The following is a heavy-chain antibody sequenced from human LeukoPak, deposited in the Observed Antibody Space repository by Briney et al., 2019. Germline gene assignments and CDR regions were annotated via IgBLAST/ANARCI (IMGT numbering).Heavy chain of an antibody. CDR1: GGSFSGYY. D-gene: IGHD6-19*01. J-gene: IGHJ6*03. V-gene: IGHV4-34*01. CDR3: ARLHSSGWYPGRYYYYYMDV. CDR2: INHSGST. Sequence: SETLSLTCAVYGGSFSGYYWSWIRQPPGKGLEWIGEINHSGSTNYNPSLKSRVTISVDTSKNQFSLKLSSVTAADTAVYYCARLHSSGWYPGRYYYYYMDVWGKGTTVTISS.